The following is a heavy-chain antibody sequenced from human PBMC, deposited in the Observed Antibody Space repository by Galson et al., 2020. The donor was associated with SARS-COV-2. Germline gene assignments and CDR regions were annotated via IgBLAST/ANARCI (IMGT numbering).Heavy chain of an antibody. J-gene: IGHJ6*02. Sequence: ASVKVSCKASGYTFTGYYMHWVRQAPGQGLEWMGWINPNSGGTNYAQKFQGRVTMTRDTSISTAYMELSRLRSDDTAVYYCASCEYAYCSGGSWSCYGMDVWGQGTTVTVSS. CDR2: INPNSGGT. V-gene: IGHV1-2*02. CDR1: GYTFTGYY. CDR3: ASCEYAYCSGGSWSCYGMDV. D-gene: IGHD2-15*01.